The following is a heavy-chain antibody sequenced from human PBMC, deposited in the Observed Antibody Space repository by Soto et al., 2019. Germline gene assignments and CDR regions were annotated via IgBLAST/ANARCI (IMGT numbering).Heavy chain of an antibody. CDR3: ARDRRDSGYDFFNRGMDV. CDR1: GFTFSDYY. Sequence: KPGGSLRLSCAASGFTFSDYYMSWIRQAPGKGLEWVSYISSSSSYTNYADSVKGRFTISRDNAKNSLYLQMNSLGAEDTAVYYCARDRRDSGYDFFNRGMDVWGQGTTVTVSS. CDR2: ISSSSSYT. J-gene: IGHJ6*02. D-gene: IGHD5-12*01. V-gene: IGHV3-11*06.